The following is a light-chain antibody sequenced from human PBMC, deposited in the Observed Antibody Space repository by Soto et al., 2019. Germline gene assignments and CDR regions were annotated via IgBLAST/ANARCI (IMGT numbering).Light chain of an antibody. CDR1: QDISSF. V-gene: IGKV1-33*01. CDR2: DAS. J-gene: IGKJ3*01. CDR3: QQYDNLPLS. Sequence: DIPMTQSPSSLSASVGDRVTITCQASQDISSFLNWYQQKPGKVPKLLIYDASNLETGVPSRFSGSGSGTDFTFTISSLQPEDIATYYCQQYDNLPLSFGPGTKVNVK.